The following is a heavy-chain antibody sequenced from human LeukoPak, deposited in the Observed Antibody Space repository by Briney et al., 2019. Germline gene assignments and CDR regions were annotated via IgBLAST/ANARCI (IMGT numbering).Heavy chain of an antibody. CDR1: GYTFTGYY. J-gene: IGHJ3*02. CDR2: IIPIFGTA. CDR3: ARDRYYDSSGYYPAAFDI. D-gene: IGHD3-22*01. V-gene: IGHV1-69*05. Sequence: SVKVSCKASGYTFTGYYMHWVRQAPGQGLEWMGGIIPIFGTANYAQKFQGRVTITTDESTSTAYMELSSLRSEDTAVYYCARDRYYDSSGYYPAAFDIWGQGTMVTVSS.